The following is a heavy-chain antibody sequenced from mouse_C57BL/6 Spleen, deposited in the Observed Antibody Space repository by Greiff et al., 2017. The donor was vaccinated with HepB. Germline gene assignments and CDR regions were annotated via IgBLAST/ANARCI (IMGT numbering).Heavy chain of an antibody. CDR2: IRNKANNHAT. D-gene: IGHD1-1*01. CDR3: TRRPGSTVVSPFAY. V-gene: IGHV6-6*01. CDR1: GFTFSDAW. Sequence: EVKVEESGGGLVQPGGSMKLSCAASGFTFSDAWMDWVRQSPEKGLEWVAEIRNKANNHATYYAESVKGRFTISRDDSKSSVYLQMNSLRAEDTGIYYCTRRPGSTVVSPFAYWGQGTLVTVSA. J-gene: IGHJ3*01.